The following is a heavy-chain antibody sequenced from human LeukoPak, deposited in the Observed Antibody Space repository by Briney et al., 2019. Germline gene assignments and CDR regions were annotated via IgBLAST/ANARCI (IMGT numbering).Heavy chain of an antibody. CDR1: GFIFSYYD. J-gene: IGHJ4*02. CDR2: ISSSRSIM. Sequence: GGSLRLSCVASGFIFSYYDMDWVRQAPGKGLEWISYISSSRSIMYYADSVLGRFTDSRDNAENTLYLQMNSLRGDDTAVYYCARHNQGSPDYWGQGTLVTVSS. CDR3: ARHNQGSPDY. V-gene: IGHV3-48*01.